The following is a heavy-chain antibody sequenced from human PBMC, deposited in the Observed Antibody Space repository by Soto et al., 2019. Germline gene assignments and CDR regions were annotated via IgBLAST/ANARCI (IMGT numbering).Heavy chain of an antibody. CDR1: GFTFSSYG. CDR3: AKEFYYCSGGSCYGGWFDP. J-gene: IGHJ5*02. D-gene: IGHD2-15*01. Sequence: GGSLRLSCAASGFTFSSYGMHWVRQAPGKGLEWVAVISYDGSNKYYADSVKGRFTISRDNSKNTLYLQMNSLRAEDTAVYYCAKEFYYCSGGSCYGGWFDPWGQGTLVTVSS. CDR2: ISYDGSNK. V-gene: IGHV3-30*18.